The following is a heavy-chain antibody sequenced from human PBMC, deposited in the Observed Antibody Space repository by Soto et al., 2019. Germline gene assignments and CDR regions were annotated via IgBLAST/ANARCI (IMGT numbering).Heavy chain of an antibody. D-gene: IGHD4-4*01. CDR2: IYPGDSDT. CDR3: ARLSHYRNYYGMDV. Sequence: GESLNIAWKCSVYSFTSYWIGWVRQMPGKGLEWMGIIYPGDSDTRYSPAFQCQVTISADKSISTAYLQWSSLKASDTAMYYCARLSHYRNYYGMDVWGQGTTVTVSS. J-gene: IGHJ6*02. CDR1: VYSFTSYW. V-gene: IGHV5-51*01.